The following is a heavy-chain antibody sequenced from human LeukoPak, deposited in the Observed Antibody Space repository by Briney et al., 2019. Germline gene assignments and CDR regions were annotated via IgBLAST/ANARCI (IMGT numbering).Heavy chain of an antibody. CDR1: GFTFSSYS. D-gene: IGHD3-10*02. Sequence: PGGSLRLSCAASGFTFSSYSMNWVRQAPGKGLEWVSSISSSSIYIYYADSVKGRFTISRDNAKNSLYLQMNSLRAEDTAVYYCAELGITMIGGVWGKGTTVTISS. J-gene: IGHJ6*04. CDR2: ISSSSIYI. V-gene: IGHV3-21*01. CDR3: AELGITMIGGV.